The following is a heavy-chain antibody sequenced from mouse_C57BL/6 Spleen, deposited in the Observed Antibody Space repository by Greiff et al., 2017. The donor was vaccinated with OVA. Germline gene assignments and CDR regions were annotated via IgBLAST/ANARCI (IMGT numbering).Heavy chain of an antibody. Sequence: QVQLQQSGAELVRPGSSVKLSCKASGYTFTSYWMDWVKQRPGKGLEWIGNIYPSDSETHYNQKFKDKATLTVDKSSSTAYMQLSSLTSEDSAVYYCARGGMSWYFDVWGTGTTVTVSS. CDR1: GYTFTSYW. V-gene: IGHV1-61*01. J-gene: IGHJ1*03. CDR3: ARGGMSWYFDV. CDR2: IYPSDSET.